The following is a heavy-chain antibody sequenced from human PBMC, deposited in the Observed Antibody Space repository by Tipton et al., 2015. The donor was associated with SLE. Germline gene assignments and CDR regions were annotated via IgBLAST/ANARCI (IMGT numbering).Heavy chain of an antibody. CDR2: IYTSGSTNYT. J-gene: IGHJ4*02. Sequence: TLSLTCNVSGGSISSYYWTWIRQPPGKGLEWIGYIYTSGSTNYTNYNPFLKSRVTISVDTSKNQFSLKVNSVTAADTAVYYCAELLRNGNFDYWGQGTLVSVSS. D-gene: IGHD1-26*01. CDR1: GGSISSYY. CDR3: AELLRNGNFDY. V-gene: IGHV4-4*09.